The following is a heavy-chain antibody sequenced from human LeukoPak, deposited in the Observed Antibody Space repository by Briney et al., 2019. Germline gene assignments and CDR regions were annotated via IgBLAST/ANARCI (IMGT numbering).Heavy chain of an antibody. CDR1: GGSISSYY. V-gene: IGHV4-59*12. D-gene: IGHD3-9*01. CDR3: ARDGGDYDILTGYYRNWIFDY. Sequence: SETLSLTCTVSGGSISSYYWSWIRQPPGKGLEWIGYIYYSGSTNYNPSLKSRVTISVDTSKNQFSLKLSSVTAADTAVYYCARDGGDYDILTGYYRNWIFDYWGQGTLVTVSS. J-gene: IGHJ4*02. CDR2: IYYSGST.